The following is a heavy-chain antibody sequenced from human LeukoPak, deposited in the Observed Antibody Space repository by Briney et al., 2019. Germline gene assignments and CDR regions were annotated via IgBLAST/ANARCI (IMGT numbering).Heavy chain of an antibody. CDR3: ARDQGGMVSY. V-gene: IGHV3-48*01. CDR1: GFTFSKYN. Sequence: GGSLRLSCAASGFTFSKYNMNWVRQAPGKGLEWVSYISSYSGTIKYADSAKGRFTISRDNAKNSLYLQMNSLRAEDTAVYYCARDQGGMVSYWGQGTLVTVSS. J-gene: IGHJ4*02. D-gene: IGHD2-8*01. CDR2: ISSYSGTI.